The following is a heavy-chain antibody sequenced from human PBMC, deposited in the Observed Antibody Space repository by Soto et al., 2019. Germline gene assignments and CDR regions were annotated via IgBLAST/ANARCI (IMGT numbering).Heavy chain of an antibody. D-gene: IGHD2-15*01. CDR3: ARQRGRYVAATSFDC. V-gene: IGHV4-39*01. J-gene: IGHJ4*02. CDR1: GGSISSGSYY. CDR2: TFSSGRT. Sequence: SETLSLTCTVSGGSISSGSYYWGWIRQPPGKGLEWIGSTFSSGRTYYNPSLKSRVTISVDTSKNQFSLKLSSVTAADTAVYYCARQRGRYVAATSFDCWGLGTLVTVSS.